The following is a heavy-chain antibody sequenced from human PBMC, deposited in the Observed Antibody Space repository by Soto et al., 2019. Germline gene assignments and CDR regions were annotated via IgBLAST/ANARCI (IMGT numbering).Heavy chain of an antibody. CDR1: GFTFSSYA. D-gene: IGHD3-9*01. CDR3: AKDGDLRYFDSSNWFDP. CDR2: ISGSGGST. Sequence: GGSLRLSCAAPGFTFSSYAMSWVRQAPGKGLEWVSAISGSGGSTYYADSVKGRFTISRDNSKNTLYLQMNSLRAEDMAVYYCAKDGDLRYFDSSNWFDPWGQGTLVTVSS. V-gene: IGHV3-23*01. J-gene: IGHJ5*02.